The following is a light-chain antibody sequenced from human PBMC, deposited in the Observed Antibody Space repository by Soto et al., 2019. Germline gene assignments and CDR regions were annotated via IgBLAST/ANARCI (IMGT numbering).Light chain of an antibody. CDR2: RTS. V-gene: IGKV3-20*01. CDR3: QQYDTSPYT. Sequence: EIVLTQSPGTLSLSPGERATLSCRASQSVSSNYLAWYQQKPGQAPRLVLYRTSSRATGIPDRFSGGGSGTDFTLTISTLEPDDFAVYYCQQYDTSPYTFGQGTKVDIK. J-gene: IGKJ2*01. CDR1: QSVSSNY.